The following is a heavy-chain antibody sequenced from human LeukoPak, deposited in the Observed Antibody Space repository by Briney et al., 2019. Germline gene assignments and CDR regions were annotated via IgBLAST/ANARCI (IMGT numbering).Heavy chain of an antibody. D-gene: IGHD3-22*01. CDR2: INPKSGGT. CDR1: GYTFTGYY. J-gene: IGHJ4*02. CDR3: ARGSPMRS. Sequence: ASVKVSCKASGYTFTGYYMHWVRQAPGQGLEWMGWINPKSGGTNYAQKFQGRVTMTRDMSTSTVYMELSSLRSEDTAVYYCARGSPMRSWGQGTLVTVSS. V-gene: IGHV1-2*02.